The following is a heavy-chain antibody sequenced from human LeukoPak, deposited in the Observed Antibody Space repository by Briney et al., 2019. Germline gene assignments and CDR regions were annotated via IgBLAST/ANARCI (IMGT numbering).Heavy chain of an antibody. CDR2: IYHTWTT. V-gene: IGHV4-31*03. CDR3: ARASTYFDN. CDR1: GDFISSGGYY. J-gene: IGHJ4*02. Sequence: SETLSLTCTVSGDFISSGGYYWSWIRQHQGKGLEWIGYIYHTWTTYYNPSLKSRVSLSVDTSKNQFSLKLSSVTAADTAVYYCARASTYFDNWGQGTLVAVSS.